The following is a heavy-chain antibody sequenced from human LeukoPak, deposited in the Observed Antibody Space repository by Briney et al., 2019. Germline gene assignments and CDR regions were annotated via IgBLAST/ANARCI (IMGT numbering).Heavy chain of an antibody. CDR3: ASLGRGYSYGSLGFDY. V-gene: IGHV3-64*01. Sequence: GGSLRLSCAASGFTFSSYAMHWVRPAPGKGLEYVSAISSNGGSTYYANSVKGRFTISRDNSKNTLYLQMGSLRAEDMAVYYCASLGRGYSYGSLGFDYWGQGTLVTVSS. J-gene: IGHJ4*02. CDR1: GFTFSSYA. CDR2: ISSNGGST. D-gene: IGHD5-18*01.